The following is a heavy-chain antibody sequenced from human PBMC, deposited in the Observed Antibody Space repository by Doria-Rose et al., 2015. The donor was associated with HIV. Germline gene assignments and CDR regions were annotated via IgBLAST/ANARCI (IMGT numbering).Heavy chain of an antibody. Sequence: QESGPVLVKPTETLTLTCTVSGVSLSSPGMGVGWIRQPPGQALEWLAHIFSDDERSYKTSLKSRLTISRGTSKSQVVLTMTDMDPVDTATYYCARIKSSRWYHKYYFDFWGQGTLVIVSA. J-gene: IGHJ4*02. V-gene: IGHV2-26*01. D-gene: IGHD6-13*01. CDR1: GVSLSSPGMG. CDR2: IFSDDER. CDR3: ARIKSSRWYHKYYFDF.